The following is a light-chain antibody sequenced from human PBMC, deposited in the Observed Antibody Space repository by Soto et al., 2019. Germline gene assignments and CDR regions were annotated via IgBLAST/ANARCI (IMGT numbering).Light chain of an antibody. J-gene: IGLJ1*01. CDR1: SSDVGGYNY. Sequence: QSALTQPASVSGSPGQSITISCTGTSSDVGGYNYVSWYQQHPGKAPKLMIYXVSNRPSGVSNRFSGSKSGNTASLTISGLQAEDEADYYCSSYTSSSTLYVFGTGTKLTVL. V-gene: IGLV2-14*01. CDR2: XVS. CDR3: SSYTSSSTLYV.